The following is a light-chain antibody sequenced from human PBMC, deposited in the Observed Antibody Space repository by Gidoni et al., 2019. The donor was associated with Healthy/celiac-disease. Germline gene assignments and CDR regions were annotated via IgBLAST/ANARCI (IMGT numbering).Light chain of an antibody. CDR2: DAS. J-gene: IGKJ4*01. V-gene: IGKV1-33*01. CDR1: QDISNY. CDR3: QQYDNILLT. Sequence: DIQMTQSPSSLSASVGDRVTITCPASQDISNYLNWYQQKPGKAPKLLIYDASNLETGVPSRFSGSGSGTDFTFTISSLQPEDIATYYCQQYDNILLTFGGGTKVEIK.